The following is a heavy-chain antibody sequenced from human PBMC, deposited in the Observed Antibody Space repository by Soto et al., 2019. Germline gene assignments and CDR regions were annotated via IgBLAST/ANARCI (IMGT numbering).Heavy chain of an antibody. J-gene: IGHJ3*02. D-gene: IGHD4-17*01. V-gene: IGHV4-59*01. CDR2: IYYSGST. CDR3: ARHDYGDYEDAFDI. Sequence: QVQLQESGPGLVKPSETLSLTCTVSGGSISSYYWSWIRQPPGKGLEWIGYIYYSGSTNYNPSLNSRVTISVDTSKNQFSLKLRSVTAADTAVYYCARHDYGDYEDAFDIWGQGTMVTVSS. CDR1: GGSISSYY.